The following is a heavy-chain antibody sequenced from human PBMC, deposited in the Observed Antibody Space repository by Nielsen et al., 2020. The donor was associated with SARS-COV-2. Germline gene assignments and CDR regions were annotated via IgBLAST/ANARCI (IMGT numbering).Heavy chain of an antibody. V-gene: IGHV4-31*03. CDR2: IYYSGST. D-gene: IGHD2-2*01. J-gene: IGHJ4*02. CDR3: ARAEVPAAMFDY. CDR1: GGSISSGGYY. Sequence: SETLSLTCTVSGGSISSGGYYWSWIRQHPGKGLEWIGYIYYSGSTYYNPSLKSRVTISVDTSKNQFSLKLSSVTAADTAVYYCARAEVPAAMFDYWGQGTLVTVSS.